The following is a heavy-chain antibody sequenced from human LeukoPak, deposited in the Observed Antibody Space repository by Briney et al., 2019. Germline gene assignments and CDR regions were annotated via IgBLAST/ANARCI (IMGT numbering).Heavy chain of an antibody. CDR1: GFTFSSYG. CDR3: ARDSLTITVAGTGGYFDY. D-gene: IGHD6-19*01. Sequence: GGSLRLSCAVSGFTFSSYGMSWVRQAPGKGLEWVSGISGSGGSTYYADSVKGRFTISRDNSKNTLYLQMNSLRAEDTAVYYCARDSLTITVAGTGGYFDYWGQGTLVTVSS. J-gene: IGHJ4*02. CDR2: ISGSGGST. V-gene: IGHV3-23*01.